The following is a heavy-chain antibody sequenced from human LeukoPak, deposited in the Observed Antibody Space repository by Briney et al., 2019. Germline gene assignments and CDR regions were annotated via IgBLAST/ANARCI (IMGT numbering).Heavy chain of an antibody. CDR3: ARDGPSGGDY. Sequence: KTSETLSLACTVSGGSISSYYWSWIRQPAGKGLEWIGRIYTSGSTNYNPSLKSRVTISVDTSKNQFSLKLSSVTAADTAVYYCARDGPSGGDYWGQGTLVTVSS. CDR1: GGSISSYY. J-gene: IGHJ4*02. V-gene: IGHV4-4*07. D-gene: IGHD4-23*01. CDR2: IYTSGST.